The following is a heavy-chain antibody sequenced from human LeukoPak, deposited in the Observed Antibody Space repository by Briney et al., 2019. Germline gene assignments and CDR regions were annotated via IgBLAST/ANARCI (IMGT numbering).Heavy chain of an antibody. J-gene: IGHJ5*02. CDR3: ARLYGSGSYVGAVNWFDP. CDR1: GGSISSYY. D-gene: IGHD3-10*01. Sequence: PSETLSPTCTVSGGSISSYYWSWIRQPPGKGLEWIGYIYYSGSTNYNPSLKSPVTISVDTSKNQFSLKLSSVTAADTAVYYCARLYGSGSYVGAVNWFDPWGQGTLVTVSS. V-gene: IGHV4-59*01. CDR2: IYYSGST.